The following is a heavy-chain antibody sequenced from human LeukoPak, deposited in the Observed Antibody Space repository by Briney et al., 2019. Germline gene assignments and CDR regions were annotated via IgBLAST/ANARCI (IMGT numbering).Heavy chain of an antibody. V-gene: IGHV4-30-2*01. CDR1: GDSISSGGYY. J-gene: IGHJ4*02. CDR3: ARHFRHSSGWLDFDY. Sequence: PSETLSLTCTVSGDSISSGGYYWSWIRQAPGKGLEWIGHIYHSESTYYNPSLKSRVTISLDRSENQFSLKLSSVTAADTAVYYCARHFRHSSGWLDFDYWGQGTLVTVSS. D-gene: IGHD6-19*01. CDR2: IYHSEST.